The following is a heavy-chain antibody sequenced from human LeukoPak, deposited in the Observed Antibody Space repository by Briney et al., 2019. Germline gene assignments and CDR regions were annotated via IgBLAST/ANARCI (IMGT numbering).Heavy chain of an antibody. V-gene: IGHV3-53*01. CDR1: GFTVSINY. J-gene: IGHJ3*02. CDR2: MDPDGVT. Sequence: GGSLRLSCAGPGFTVSINYMSWVRQAPGKGLEWVSFMDPDGVTSYADSVKGRFTISRDNSKNTLYLQLSTLRAEDTAIYYCRKGTFDIWGQGTMVTVSS. CDR3: RKGTFDI.